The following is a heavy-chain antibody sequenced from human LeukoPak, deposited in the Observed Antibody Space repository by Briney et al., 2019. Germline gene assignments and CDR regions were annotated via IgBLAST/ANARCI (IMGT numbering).Heavy chain of an antibody. CDR1: GGSISSSSFY. CDR3: ARGRLKYFYGSGSYSS. V-gene: IGHV4-39*01. Sequence: SETLSLTCSVSGGSISSSSFYWAWIRQPPGKGLEWIGSMYYSGNTNYNPSLGSRLTISVASRTQFSLRLTSVTAADAAIYYCARGRLKYFYGSGSYSSWSQGTLVTVSS. J-gene: IGHJ5*02. D-gene: IGHD3-10*01. CDR2: MYYSGNT.